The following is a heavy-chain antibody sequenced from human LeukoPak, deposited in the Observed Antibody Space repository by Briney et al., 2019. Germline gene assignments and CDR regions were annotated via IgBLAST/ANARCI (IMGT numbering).Heavy chain of an antibody. Sequence: GESLGLSCAASGFAFNTYSMNWVRQAPGKGLEWVSFIFSSSTYIYYTDSVKGRFTISRDNARNSLYPQMDNLRAEDPGIYYCARDFYDGFALDYWGGGTLVTVSS. CDR3: ARDFYDGFALDY. D-gene: IGHD2/OR15-2a*01. CDR1: GFAFNTYS. J-gene: IGHJ4*02. CDR2: IFSSSTYI. V-gene: IGHV3-21*03.